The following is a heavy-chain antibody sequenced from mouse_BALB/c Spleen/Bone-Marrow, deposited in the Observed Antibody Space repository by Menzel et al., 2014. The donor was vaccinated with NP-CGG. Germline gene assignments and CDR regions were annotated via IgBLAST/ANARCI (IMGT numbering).Heavy chain of an antibody. CDR2: ISGGGSYT. D-gene: IGHD2-4*01. CDR1: GFTFSSHA. Sequence: VQGVESGGGLVKPGGSLKLSCAASGFTFSSHAMSWVRQTPEKRLEWVATISGGGSYTYYPDSVKGRFTISRDNAKNTLYLQMSSLRSEDTAMYYCARHGITRLLDYWGQGTTLTVSS. V-gene: IGHV5-9-3*01. J-gene: IGHJ2*01. CDR3: ARHGITRLLDY.